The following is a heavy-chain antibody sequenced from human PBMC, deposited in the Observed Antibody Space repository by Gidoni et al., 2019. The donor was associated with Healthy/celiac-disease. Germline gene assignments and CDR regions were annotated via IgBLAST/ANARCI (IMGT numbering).Heavy chain of an antibody. CDR1: GYTFTSYD. V-gene: IGHV1-8*01. D-gene: IGHD7-27*01. Sequence: QVQLVQSGAEVKKPGASVKVSCKASGYTFTSYDINWVRQATGQGLEWMGWMNPNSGNTGYAQKFQGRVTMTRNTSISTAYMELSSLRSEDTAVYYCARANWGSDSYYYYMDVWGKGTTVTVSS. J-gene: IGHJ6*03. CDR3: ARANWGSDSYYYYMDV. CDR2: MNPNSGNT.